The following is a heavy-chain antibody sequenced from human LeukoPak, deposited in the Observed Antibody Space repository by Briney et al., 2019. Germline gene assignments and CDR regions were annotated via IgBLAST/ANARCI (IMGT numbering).Heavy chain of an antibody. CDR3: ARPMEGGFDRDGYNHMAPVLTRPPFFDY. D-gene: IGHD5-24*01. J-gene: IGHJ4*02. Sequence: GGSLRLSCAASGFTFSSYWMSWVRQAPGKGLEWVANIKHDGSEKYYVDSVKGRFTISRDNAKNSLYLQMNSLRAEDTAVHYCARPMEGGFDRDGYNHMAPVLTRPPFFDYWGQGTLVTVSS. CDR2: IKHDGSEK. V-gene: IGHV3-7*01. CDR1: GFTFSSYW.